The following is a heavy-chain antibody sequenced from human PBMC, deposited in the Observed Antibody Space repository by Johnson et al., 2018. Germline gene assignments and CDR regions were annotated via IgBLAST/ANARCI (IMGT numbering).Heavy chain of an antibody. J-gene: IGHJ3*02. CDR1: GFTFSSYA. CDR3: AKDPSPPWIQLNDAFDI. D-gene: IGHD5-18*01. CDR2: ISGSGGST. V-gene: IGHV3-23*01. Sequence: EVQLQESGGGLVQPGGSLRLSCAASGFTFSSYAMSWVRQAPGKGLEWVSAISGSGGSTYYADSVKGRFTISRDNSKNTLYLQMNSLRAEDTAVYYCAKDPSPPWIQLNDAFDIWGQGTMVTVSS.